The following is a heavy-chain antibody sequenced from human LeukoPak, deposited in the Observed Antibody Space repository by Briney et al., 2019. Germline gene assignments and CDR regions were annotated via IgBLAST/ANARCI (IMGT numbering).Heavy chain of an antibody. Sequence: GGSLRLSCAASGFTFSSYWMHWVRQAPGKGLVWVSRINSDGSSTSYADSVKGRFTIPRDNAKNTLYLQMNSLRAEDTAVYYCARAPVAGYFDYWGQGTLVTVSS. CDR1: GFTFSSYW. CDR3: ARAPVAGYFDY. J-gene: IGHJ4*02. D-gene: IGHD6-19*01. CDR2: INSDGSST. V-gene: IGHV3-74*01.